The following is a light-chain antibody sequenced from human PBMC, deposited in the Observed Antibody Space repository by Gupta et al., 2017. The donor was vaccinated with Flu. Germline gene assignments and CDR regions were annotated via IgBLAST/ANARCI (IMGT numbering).Light chain of an antibody. V-gene: IGKV1-12*01. CDR2: GAS. J-gene: IGKJ2*01. CDR1: QGINRW. Sequence: DTQLTQSPSSVSASVGDRVTITCRASQGINRWLAWFQQKPGKAPRLLIYGASSLQSGVPSRFSGSASGTDFTLTITILQPEDFTTYYCQRSNTFPYTFGQGTKLEI. CDR3: QRSNTFPYT.